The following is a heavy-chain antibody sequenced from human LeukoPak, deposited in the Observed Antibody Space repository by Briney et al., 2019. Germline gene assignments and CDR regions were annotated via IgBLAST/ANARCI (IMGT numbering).Heavy chain of an antibody. V-gene: IGHV3-74*01. D-gene: IGHD3-10*01. Sequence: PGGSLRLSCAASGFTFSSYWMHWVRQAPGKGLEWVSGINWNGGSTGYADSVKGRFTISRDNSKNTLYLQMNSLRAEDTAVYYCARDSSRLTMVRGGIIAPGKYMDVWGKGTTVTVSS. CDR3: ARDSSRLTMVRGGIIAPGKYMDV. CDR1: GFTFSSYW. J-gene: IGHJ6*03. CDR2: INWNGGST.